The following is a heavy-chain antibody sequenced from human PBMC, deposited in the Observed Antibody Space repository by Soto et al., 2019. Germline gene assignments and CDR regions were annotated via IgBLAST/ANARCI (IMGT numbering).Heavy chain of an antibody. J-gene: IGHJ4*02. V-gene: IGHV3-48*02. CDR1: GFNFRDYN. D-gene: IGHD5-18*01. Sequence: EVQLVESGGDLVQPGGSLRLSCAASGFNFRDYNMNWVSQAPGKGLEWVSHITATTGITYYADSVKGRFTISRDNPKNSLSLQINSLRDEDTALYYCVRAACGDCYGYGYWGQGTLVIVSS. CDR2: ITATTGIT. CDR3: VRAACGDCYGYGY.